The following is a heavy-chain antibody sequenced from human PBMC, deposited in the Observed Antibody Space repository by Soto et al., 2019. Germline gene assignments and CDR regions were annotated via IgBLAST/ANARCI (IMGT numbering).Heavy chain of an antibody. V-gene: IGHV4-34*01. CDR2: INHSGST. D-gene: IGHD3-9*01. CDR3: ARARYYDILTGYYIPNIIAFDY. CDR1: GGSFSGYY. J-gene: IGHJ4*02. Sequence: KTSETLSLTCGVYGGSFSGYYWSWIRQPPGKGLEWIGEINHSGSTNYNPSLKSRVTISVDTSKNQFSLKLSSVTAADTAVYYCARARYYDILTGYYIPNIIAFDYCGQGTLVTVSS.